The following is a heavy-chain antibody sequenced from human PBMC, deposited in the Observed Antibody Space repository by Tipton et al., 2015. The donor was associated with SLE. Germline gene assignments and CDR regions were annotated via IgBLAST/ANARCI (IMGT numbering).Heavy chain of an antibody. Sequence: TLSLTCAVSGGSISSGGYSWSWIRQPPGKGLEWIGYIYHSGSTYYNPSLKSRVTISVDTSKNQFSLKLSSVTAADTAVYYCARRADYGSGNWYFDLWGRGTLVTVSS. CDR2: IYHSGST. D-gene: IGHD3-10*01. CDR3: ARRADYGSGNWYFDL. J-gene: IGHJ2*01. V-gene: IGHV4-30-2*01. CDR1: GGSISSGGYS.